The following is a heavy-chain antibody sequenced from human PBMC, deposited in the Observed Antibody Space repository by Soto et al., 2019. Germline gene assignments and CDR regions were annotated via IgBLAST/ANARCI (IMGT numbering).Heavy chain of an antibody. V-gene: IGHV1-46*01. CDR1: GYAVTSYY. D-gene: IGHD2-2*01. CDR2: INPNSGST. J-gene: IGHJ6*02. Sequence: APVKVSCKASGYAVTSYYMHWVRQAPGQGLEWMGIINPNSGSTTYAQKFQGRVTMTRDTSTSTVYMELTSLTSGDTAVYYCARAGIAYCSSTTCYLYYYVMDVWGQGTTVTVSS. CDR3: ARAGIAYCSSTTCYLYYYVMDV.